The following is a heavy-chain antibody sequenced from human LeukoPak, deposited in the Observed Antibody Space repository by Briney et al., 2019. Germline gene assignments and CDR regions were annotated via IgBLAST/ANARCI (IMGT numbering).Heavy chain of an antibody. CDR3: ARNRGFCSGGSCYGWFDP. D-gene: IGHD2-15*01. J-gene: IGHJ5*02. V-gene: IGHV4-59*02. CDR2: IYYGGST. Sequence: KSSETLSLTCTVSGGSVSSYYVSWIRQPPGKGLEWIGYIYYGGSTNYNPSFKSRVTISADTSKNQFSLKLTSVTTADTAVYYCARNRGFCSGGSCYGWFDPWGQGTLVLVSS. CDR1: GGSVSSYY.